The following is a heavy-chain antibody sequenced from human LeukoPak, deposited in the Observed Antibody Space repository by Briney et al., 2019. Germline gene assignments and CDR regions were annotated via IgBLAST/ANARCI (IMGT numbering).Heavy chain of an antibody. V-gene: IGHV4-34*01. J-gene: IGHJ4*02. CDR3: ARVTYYYDSSGYYWIYYFDY. CDR1: GGSFSGYY. D-gene: IGHD3-22*01. Sequence: SETLSLTCAVYGGSFSGYYWSWIRQPPGKGLEWIGEINHSGGTNYSPSLKSRVTISVDTSKNQFSLKLSSVTAADTAVYYCARVTYYYDSSGYYWIYYFDYWGQGTLVTVSS. CDR2: INHSGGT.